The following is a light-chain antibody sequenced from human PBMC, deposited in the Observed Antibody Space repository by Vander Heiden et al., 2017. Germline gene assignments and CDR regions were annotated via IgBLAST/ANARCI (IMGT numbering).Light chain of an antibody. CDR3: QAWDSSIFHVV. J-gene: IGLJ2*01. Sequence: SYELPQPPSVSVSPGQTAIITCSGHNMGDNNACWSPQKPGRSPVLLVYHDGTRASGIPERFSGSNSVNTATLTISGTEAMDEADYYCQAWDSSIFHVVFGGWTKLTVL. CDR1: NMGDNN. CDR2: HDG. V-gene: IGLV3-1*01.